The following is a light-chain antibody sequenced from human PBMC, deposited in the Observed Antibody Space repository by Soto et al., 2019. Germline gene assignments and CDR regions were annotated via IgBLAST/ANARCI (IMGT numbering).Light chain of an antibody. CDR1: GSNIGNNP. CDR3: ASWDDSLSAFV. CDR2: SND. Sequence: QSVLTQPPSASGSPRQRVTVSCSGRGSNIGNNPVNWFQQLPGTAPKLLIYSNDQRPSGVPDRFSGSRSGTSASLAIGGLQSEDEADYYCASWDDSLSAFVFGTGTKVTVL. J-gene: IGLJ1*01. V-gene: IGLV1-44*01.